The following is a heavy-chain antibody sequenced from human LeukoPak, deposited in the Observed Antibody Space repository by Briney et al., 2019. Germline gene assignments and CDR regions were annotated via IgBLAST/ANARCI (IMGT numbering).Heavy chain of an antibody. CDR1: GGTFISYA. J-gene: IGHJ5*02. CDR2: IIPIFGTA. D-gene: IGHD1-26*01. Sequence: VSCKASGGTFISYAISWVRQAPGQGLEWMGGIIPIFGTANYAQKFQGRVTITTDESTSTAYLELSSLRSEDTAVYYCARNLLELPQFNWFDPWGQGTLVTVSS. CDR3: ARNLLELPQFNWFDP. V-gene: IGHV1-69*05.